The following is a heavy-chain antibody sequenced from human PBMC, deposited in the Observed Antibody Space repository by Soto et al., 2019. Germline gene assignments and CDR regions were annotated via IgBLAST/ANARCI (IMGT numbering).Heavy chain of an antibody. CDR1: GYTFTSNA. D-gene: IGHD2-21*01. V-gene: IGHV1-3*01. CDR2: INAGNGNT. CDR3: AKGFIGGEADLFDP. Sequence: ASWKVSSKASGYTFTSNAMHWVRESPGQRLEWMGWINAGNGNTKYSHKFQGRVTITRDTSASTAYMELSSLRTEDTAVYYCAKGFIGGEADLFDPWGQGPLVTSPQ. J-gene: IGHJ5*02.